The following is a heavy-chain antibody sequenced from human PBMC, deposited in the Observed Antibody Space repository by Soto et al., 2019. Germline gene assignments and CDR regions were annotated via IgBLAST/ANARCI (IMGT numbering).Heavy chain of an antibody. J-gene: IGHJ4*02. CDR1: GECMSDYY. Sequence: ELLSLTWTVAGECMSDYYWSWIRQPPGKGLEWIGYIYYSGSTNYNPSLKSRVTISEDTSKNQFSLNLSSVTAADTAVYYCARDRAYYDSNGLYFDFWGQGALVT. V-gene: IGHV4-59*01. CDR3: ARDRAYYDSNGLYFDF. D-gene: IGHD3-22*01. CDR2: IYYSGST.